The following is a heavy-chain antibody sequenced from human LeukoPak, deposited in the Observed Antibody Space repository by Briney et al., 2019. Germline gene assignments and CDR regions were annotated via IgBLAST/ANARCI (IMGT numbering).Heavy chain of an antibody. V-gene: IGHV3-23*01. J-gene: IGHJ4*02. D-gene: IGHD5-18*01. CDR2: INGSGDTT. CDR1: GFTFNSYG. CDR3: AKELTWIQLWFHFGH. Sequence: GGSLRLSCAASGFTFNSYGMTWVRQAPGKGLEWVAGINGSGDTTYYADFMKGRFTISRDNFKNTVYLQINTLRADDTAVYYCAKELTWIQLWFHFGHWGQGTQVTVSS.